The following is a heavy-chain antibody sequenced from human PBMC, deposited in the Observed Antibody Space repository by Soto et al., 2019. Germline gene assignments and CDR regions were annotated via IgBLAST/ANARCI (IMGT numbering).Heavy chain of an antibody. V-gene: IGHV1-69*13. Sequence: SVKVSCKASGGTFSSYAISWVRQAPRQGLEWMGGIIPIFGTANYAQKFQGRVTITADESTSTAYMELSSLRSEDTAVYYCARVLSNYDYYYYGMDVWGQGTTVTVSS. J-gene: IGHJ6*02. CDR1: GGTFSSYA. CDR3: ARVLSNYDYYYYGMDV. CDR2: IIPIFGTA. D-gene: IGHD4-4*01.